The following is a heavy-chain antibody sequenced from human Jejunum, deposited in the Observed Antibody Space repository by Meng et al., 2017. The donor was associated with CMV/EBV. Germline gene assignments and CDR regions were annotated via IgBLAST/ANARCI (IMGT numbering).Heavy chain of an antibody. CDR3: AKDRLTIAFLDY. CDR2: ISDTGGST. D-gene: IGHD3-10*01. Sequence: AASGFAFSSYGMSWVRQAPGKGLEWVSGISDTGGSTYSADSVKGRFTISRDNSKNTLYLQMNSLRAEDTAVYYCAKDRLTIAFLDYWGQGTQVTVSS. V-gene: IGHV3-23*01. J-gene: IGHJ4*02. CDR1: GFAFSSYG.